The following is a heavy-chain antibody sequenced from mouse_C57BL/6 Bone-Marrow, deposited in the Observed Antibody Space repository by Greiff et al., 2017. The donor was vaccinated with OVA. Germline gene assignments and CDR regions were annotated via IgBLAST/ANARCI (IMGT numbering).Heavy chain of an antibody. J-gene: IGHJ1*03. CDR1: GFTFSDAW. CDR2: IRNKANNHAT. D-gene: IGHD2-3*01. CDR3: TRLWPYDGYLYWYFDV. V-gene: IGHV6-6*01. Sequence: EVKLMESGGGLVQPGGSMKLSCAASGFTFSDAWMDWVRQSPEKGLEWVGEIRNKANNHATYYAESVKGRFTISRDDSKSSVYLQLNSLRAEDTGIDYCTRLWPYDGYLYWYFDVWGTGTTVTVSA.